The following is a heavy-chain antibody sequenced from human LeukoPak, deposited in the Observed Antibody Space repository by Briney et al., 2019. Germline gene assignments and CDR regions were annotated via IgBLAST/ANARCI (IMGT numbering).Heavy chain of an antibody. J-gene: IGHJ4*02. D-gene: IGHD3-10*01. CDR1: GFTFSSYA. V-gene: IGHV3-7*01. Sequence: GGSLRLSCAASGFTFSSYAMHWVRQAPGKGLEWVANIKYHGSDEHYVDSVRGRFTISRDNAKNSLFLQMNSLRAEDTAVYYCARIGGSGTYWDYWGQGTLVTVSS. CDR3: ARIGGSGTYWDY. CDR2: IKYHGSDE.